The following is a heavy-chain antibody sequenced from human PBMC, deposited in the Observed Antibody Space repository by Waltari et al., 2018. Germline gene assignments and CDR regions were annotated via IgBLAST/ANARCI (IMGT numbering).Heavy chain of an antibody. J-gene: IGHJ4*02. CDR1: GGSISSSSYY. CDR3: ARYSYGYFFQEIDY. V-gene: IGHV4-39*01. Sequence: QLQLQESGPGLVKPSETLSLTCTVSGGSISSSSYYWGWIRQPPGKGLEWIGSIYYSGGTYYNPSLKSRVTISVDTSKNQFSLKRSSVTAADTAVYYCARYSYGYFFQEIDYWGQGTLVTVSS. D-gene: IGHD5-18*01. CDR2: IYYSGGT.